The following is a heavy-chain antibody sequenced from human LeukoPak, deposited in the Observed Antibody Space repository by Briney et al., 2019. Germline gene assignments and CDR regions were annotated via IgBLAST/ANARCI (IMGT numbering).Heavy chain of an antibody. D-gene: IGHD3-22*01. V-gene: IGHV3-11*04. CDR1: GFTFSDYY. CDR3: AKAEYYYDSSGGLDY. J-gene: IGHJ4*02. CDR2: ISSSGSTI. Sequence: GGSLRLSCAASGFTFSDYYMSWIRQAPGKGLEWVSYISSSGSTIYYADSVKGRFTISRDNAKNSLYLQMNSLRAEDMAVYYCAKAEYYYDSSGGLDYWGQGTLVTVSS.